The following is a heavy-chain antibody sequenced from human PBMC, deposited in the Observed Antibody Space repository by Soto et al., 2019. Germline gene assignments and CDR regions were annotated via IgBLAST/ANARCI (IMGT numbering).Heavy chain of an antibody. CDR2: ISGSGGST. V-gene: IGHV3-23*01. CDR3: AKAGITMVRGGLFDYYYYGMDV. CDR1: GFTFSSYA. Sequence: EVQLLESGGGLVQPGGSLRLSCAASGFTFSSYAMSWVRQAPGKGLEWVSAISGSGGSTYYADSVKGRFTISRDNSKNTLYLQMNSLRAEDTAVYYCAKAGITMVRGGLFDYYYYGMDVWGQGTTVTVSS. D-gene: IGHD3-10*01. J-gene: IGHJ6*02.